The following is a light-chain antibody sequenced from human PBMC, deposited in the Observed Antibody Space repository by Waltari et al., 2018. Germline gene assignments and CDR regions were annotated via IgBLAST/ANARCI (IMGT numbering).Light chain of an antibody. CDR3: QQYNGYSET. J-gene: IGKJ1*01. CDR2: KAS. CDR1: QTIMSW. V-gene: IGKV1-5*03. Sequence: DIQMTQSPSTLSASVGDRVTISCRASQTIMSWVAWYQQKPGKAPKVLLYKASILESGVPSRFSGSGSGTEFTLTISSLQPDDFATYYCQQYNGYSETFGQGTKVEIQ.